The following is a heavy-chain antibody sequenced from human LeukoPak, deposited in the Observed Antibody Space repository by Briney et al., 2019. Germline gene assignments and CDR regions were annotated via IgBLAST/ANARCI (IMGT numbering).Heavy chain of an antibody. J-gene: IGHJ3*01. V-gene: IGHV3-23*01. CDR3: AKDSFFYNGIFDALDV. CDR2: TGPV. D-gene: IGHD2-8*01. CDR1: GFTFSDYA. Sequence: GGSLRLSCVASGFTFSDYAMTWVRQAPGKGLEWVSSTGPVHYADSVKGRFTISRDDSKNTLFLQMNSLRAEDTAIYYCAKDSFFYNGIFDALDVWGQGTMVTVSS.